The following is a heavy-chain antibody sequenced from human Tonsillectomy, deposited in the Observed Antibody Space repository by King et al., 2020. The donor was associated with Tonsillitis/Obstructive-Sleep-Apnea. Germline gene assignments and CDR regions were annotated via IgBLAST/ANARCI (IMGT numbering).Heavy chain of an antibody. J-gene: IGHJ4*02. CDR2: ISYDGSHK. CDR1: GFTFRSYA. V-gene: IGHV3-30*04. Sequence: VQLVESGGGVVQPGRSLRLPCAASGFTFRSYAMHWVRQPPGKGLQWVAVISYDGSHKYYEDSVKGRFTISRDISKSTLYLQMNSLRAEDTALYYCAKVPNSGSYYYFDYWGQGTLVTVSS. D-gene: IGHD1-26*01. CDR3: AKVPNSGSYYYFDY.